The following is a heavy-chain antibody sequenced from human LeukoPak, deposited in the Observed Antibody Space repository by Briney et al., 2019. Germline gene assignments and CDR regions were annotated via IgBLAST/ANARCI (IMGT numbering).Heavy chain of an antibody. Sequence: SETLSLTCTVSGGSISSGGYYWSWIRQHPGKGLEWIGYIYYSGSTYYNPSLKSRITISVDTSKNQFSLKLSSVTAADTAVYYCARGGSYYFDYWGQGTLVTVSS. J-gene: IGHJ4*02. CDR3: ARGGSYYFDY. CDR1: GGSISSGGYY. D-gene: IGHD1-26*01. CDR2: IYYSGST. V-gene: IGHV4-31*03.